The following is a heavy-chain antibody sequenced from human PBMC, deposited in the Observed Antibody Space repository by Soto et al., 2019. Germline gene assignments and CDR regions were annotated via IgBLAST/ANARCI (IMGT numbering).Heavy chain of an antibody. CDR3: ARASSGWYFDY. J-gene: IGHJ4*02. CDR2: ISYSGST. V-gene: IGHV4-30-4*01. D-gene: IGHD6-19*01. CDR1: GDSLSSGDYW. Sequence: SETLSLTCTVSGDSLSSGDYWWSWIRQSPGMGLEWIGYISYSGSTYFGPSLRSRVTLSVDTSKNQFSMTLSSVTASDTALYYCARASSGWYFDYWGQGTLVTVS.